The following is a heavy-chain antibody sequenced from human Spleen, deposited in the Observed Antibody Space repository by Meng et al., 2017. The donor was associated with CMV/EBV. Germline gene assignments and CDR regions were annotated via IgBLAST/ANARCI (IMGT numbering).Heavy chain of an antibody. CDR1: GGSFTDHY. D-gene: IGHD3-22*01. CDR2: INHRGRS. V-gene: IGHV4-34*01. Sequence: GSLRLSCAVYGGSFTDHYWSWIRQTPGKGLEWIGEINHRGRSNYNPSLRSRVTISADTSKNQFSLRLNSVTAEDTAMYFCARALVVNHYYDSSGYYHLCAFDTWGQGGMVTVSS. CDR3: ARALVVNHYYDSSGYYHLCAFDT. J-gene: IGHJ3*02.